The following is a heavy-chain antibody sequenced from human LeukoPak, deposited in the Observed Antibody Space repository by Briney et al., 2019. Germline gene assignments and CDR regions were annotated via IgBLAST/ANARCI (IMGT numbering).Heavy chain of an antibody. Sequence: TSETLSLTCTVSGDSISSRSYYWGWIRQPPRKGLEWIGSIYYSGSTYYNPSLKSRVTISVDTSKNQFSLKLSSVTAADTAVYYCARDRIRYYYGMDVWGQGTTVTVSS. CDR2: IYYSGST. CDR3: ARDRIRYYYGMDV. V-gene: IGHV4-39*07. CDR1: GDSISSRSYY. J-gene: IGHJ6*02.